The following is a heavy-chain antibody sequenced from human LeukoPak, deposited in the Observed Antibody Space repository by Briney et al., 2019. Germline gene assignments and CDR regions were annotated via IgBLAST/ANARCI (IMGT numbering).Heavy chain of an antibody. CDR2: IHHTGST. D-gene: IGHD3-22*01. V-gene: IGHV4-30-2*05. Sequence: PSETLSLTCAVSGGSISSSGYSWSWIRQPPGKGLEWIGYIHHTGSTYYNPSLKSRVIISVDTSKNQFSLKLSSVTAADTAVYYCATDSSGYYFDYWGQGTLVTVSS. CDR1: GGSISSSGYS. J-gene: IGHJ4*02. CDR3: ATDSSGYYFDY.